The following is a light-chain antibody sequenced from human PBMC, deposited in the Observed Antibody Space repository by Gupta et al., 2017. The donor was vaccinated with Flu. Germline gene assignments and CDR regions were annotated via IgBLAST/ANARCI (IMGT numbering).Light chain of an antibody. CDR2: EVS. J-gene: IGLJ1*01. Sequence: QSALTQPASVSGSPGQSITISCTRTSSDVGGYNYVSWYQQHPGKAPKLMIYEVSNQPSGVSNRFSGSKSGNTASLTISGLQAEDEADYYCSSYTSSSTPCVFGTGTKVTVL. V-gene: IGLV2-14*01. CDR1: SSDVGGYNY. CDR3: SSYTSSSTPCV.